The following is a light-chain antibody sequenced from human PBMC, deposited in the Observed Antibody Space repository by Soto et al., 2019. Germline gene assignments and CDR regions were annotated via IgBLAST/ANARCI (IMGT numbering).Light chain of an antibody. CDR3: QQYNSYRA. CDR1: ESIDSW. V-gene: IGKV1-5*03. CDR2: KAS. J-gene: IGKJ1*01. Sequence: IQMTHSPSTFSASVGDRVTMTCRASESIDSWLAWHQQKPGRAPKLLISKASSLESGVPSRFSGSGFGTEFTLTISSLQPDYFATYYCQQYNSYRAFGQGTKVDIK.